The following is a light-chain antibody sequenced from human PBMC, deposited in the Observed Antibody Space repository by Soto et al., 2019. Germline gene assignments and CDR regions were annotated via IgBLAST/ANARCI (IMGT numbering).Light chain of an antibody. CDR2: DAS. Sequence: EIMLSLSPATVSLSPGERATLGCRAGQSVSSYLAWYQQKPGQAPRLLIYDASNRATGIPARFSGSGSGTDFTLTISILEPEDFAVYYCKQYYAWPPYPFGQGTKVDIK. CDR1: QSVSSY. V-gene: IGKV3-11*01. J-gene: IGKJ2*01. CDR3: KQYYAWPPYP.